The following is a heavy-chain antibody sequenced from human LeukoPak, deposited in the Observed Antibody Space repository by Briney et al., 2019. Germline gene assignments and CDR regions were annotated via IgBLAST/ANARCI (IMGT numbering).Heavy chain of an antibody. CDR3: AGDSGNSAFDY. J-gene: IGHJ4*02. D-gene: IGHD4-23*01. Sequence: SETLSLTCTVSGGSIISGAYYWSWIRQHPGKGLEWIAYVHYSGSTYYNPSLKSRFTISVDTSQNQFSLKLRSVTAADTAVYYCAGDSGNSAFDYWGQGTLVSVSS. CDR1: GGSIISGAYY. V-gene: IGHV4-31*03. CDR2: VHYSGST.